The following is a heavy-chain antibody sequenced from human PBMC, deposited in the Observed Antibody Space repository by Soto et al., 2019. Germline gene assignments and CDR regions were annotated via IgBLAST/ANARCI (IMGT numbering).Heavy chain of an antibody. J-gene: IGHJ3*02. CDR1: GFTFRNAW. CDR2: IKSKTDGGTT. CDR3: TTDTRRLRFLDAFDI. D-gene: IGHD3-3*01. Sequence: GSLRLSCAASGFTFRNAWMSWVRQAPGKGLEWVGRIKSKTDGGTTDYAAPVKGRFTISRDDSKNTLYLQMNSLKTEDTAVYYCTTDTRRLRFLDAFDIWGQGTMVTVSS. V-gene: IGHV3-15*01.